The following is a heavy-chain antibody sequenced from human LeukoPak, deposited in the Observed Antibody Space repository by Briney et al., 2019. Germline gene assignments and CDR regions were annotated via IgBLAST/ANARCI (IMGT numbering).Heavy chain of an antibody. Sequence: GGSLRLSCAASGFTFSSYSMNWVRQAPGKGLEWVSSISSSSSYIYYADSVKGRFTISRDNAENSLYLQMNSLRAEDTAVYYCASCSGGSCYFDYRGQGTLVTVSS. V-gene: IGHV3-21*01. CDR2: ISSSSSYI. D-gene: IGHD2-15*01. J-gene: IGHJ4*02. CDR1: GFTFSSYS. CDR3: ASCSGGSCYFDY.